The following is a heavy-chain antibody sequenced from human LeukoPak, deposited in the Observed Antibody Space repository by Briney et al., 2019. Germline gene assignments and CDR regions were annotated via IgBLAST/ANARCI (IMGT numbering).Heavy chain of an antibody. D-gene: IGHD1-20*01. V-gene: IGHV1-2*02. Sequence: GASVKVSCKASGYTFTGYYIHWVRQAPGQGLEWMGWINPNSGTNYAQKFQGRVTMTRDTSISTAYMDLSSLTSEDTAVYYCARVRDNWNDEGMDYWGQGTLVTVSS. CDR1: GYTFTGYY. CDR2: INPNSGT. J-gene: IGHJ4*02. CDR3: ARVRDNWNDEGMDY.